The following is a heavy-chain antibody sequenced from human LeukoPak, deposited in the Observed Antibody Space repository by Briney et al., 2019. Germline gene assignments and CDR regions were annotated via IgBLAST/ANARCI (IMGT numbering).Heavy chain of an antibody. CDR3: ARGGDCSSTSCYGITSPNLGNWFDP. J-gene: IGHJ5*02. V-gene: IGHV1-69*05. CDR2: IIPIFGTA. Sequence: ASVKVSCKASGYTFTGYYMHWVRQAPGQGLEWMGGIIPIFGTANYAQKFQGRVTITTDESTSTAYMELSSLRSEDTAVYYCARGGDCSSTSCYGITSPNLGNWFDPWGQGTLVTVSS. CDR1: GYTFTGYY. D-gene: IGHD2-2*01.